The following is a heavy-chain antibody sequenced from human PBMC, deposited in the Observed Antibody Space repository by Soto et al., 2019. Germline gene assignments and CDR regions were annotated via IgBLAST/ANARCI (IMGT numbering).Heavy chain of an antibody. D-gene: IGHD3-10*01. CDR2: IYFSEST. V-gene: IGHV4-30-4*01. J-gene: IGHJ5*02. Sequence: SETLSLTCNVSGASISSGDYYWSWIRQPPGKGLEWIGYIYFSESTYYNPSLKSRVTISGDKSKNQFSLRLTSVTAADTAVYYCARSDVLLWFGDLKGNWFDPWGQGALVTGSS. CDR3: ARSDVLLWFGDLKGNWFDP. CDR1: GASISSGDYY.